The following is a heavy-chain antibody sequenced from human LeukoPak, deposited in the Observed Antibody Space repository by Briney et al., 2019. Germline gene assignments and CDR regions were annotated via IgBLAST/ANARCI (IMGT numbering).Heavy chain of an antibody. J-gene: IGHJ6*03. D-gene: IGHD4-11*01. V-gene: IGHV3-30*02. Sequence: GGSLRLSCAASGFTFSSNGMHWVRQAPGKGLEWVAFIRYDGSNKYYADSVKGRFTISRDNAKNSLYLQMNSLRAEDTAVYYCASATVTTNYYYYYMDVWGKGTTVAVSS. CDR2: IRYDGSNK. CDR3: ASATVTTNYYYYYMDV. CDR1: GFTFSSNG.